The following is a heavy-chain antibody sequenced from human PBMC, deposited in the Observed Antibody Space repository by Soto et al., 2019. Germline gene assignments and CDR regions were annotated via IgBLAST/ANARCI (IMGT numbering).Heavy chain of an antibody. V-gene: IGHV1-3*05. Sequence: QVQLAQSGAEERKPGASVKVSCEATGYTFTAYAMHWVRQAPGQRLEWMGWINPGNGNTKYSQKFQGRLTITSATSANTVYMELNSLTSEDTAMYYCTRSAISPYGGLIGPFDYWGQGNLVTVSS. CDR1: GYTFTAYA. CDR2: INPGNGNT. CDR3: TRSAISPYGGLIGPFDY. J-gene: IGHJ4*02. D-gene: IGHD3-16*02.